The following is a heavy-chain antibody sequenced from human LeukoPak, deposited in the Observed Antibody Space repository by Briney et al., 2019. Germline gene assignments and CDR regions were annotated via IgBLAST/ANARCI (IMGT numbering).Heavy chain of an antibody. J-gene: IGHJ5*02. Sequence: GGSLRLSCVASGFTFSSYAMSWVRQAPGKGLEWVSAISGSGGSTYYADSVKGRFTISRDNSKNTLYLQMNSLRAEDTAVYYFAKVSIAAAGTGPSWFDPWGQGTLVTVSS. D-gene: IGHD6-13*01. CDR2: ISGSGGST. CDR1: GFTFSSYA. CDR3: AKVSIAAAGTGPSWFDP. V-gene: IGHV3-23*01.